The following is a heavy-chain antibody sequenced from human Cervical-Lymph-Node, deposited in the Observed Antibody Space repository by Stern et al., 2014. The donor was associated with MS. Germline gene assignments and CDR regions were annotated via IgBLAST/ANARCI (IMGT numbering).Heavy chain of an antibody. J-gene: IGHJ4*02. CDR3: ASGKRFDFDY. D-gene: IGHD3-16*01. CDR2: IYSSGST. CDR1: GGSISSSTYY. Sequence: QVQLQESGPGLVKPSETLSLTCTVSGGSISSSTYYWGWIRQPPGKGLEWIGSIYSSGSTYYNPSLKRRVTISAAPSKQQVCPKLSSVTAADTAVYYCASGKRFDFDYWGQGTLVTVSS. V-gene: IGHV4-39*01.